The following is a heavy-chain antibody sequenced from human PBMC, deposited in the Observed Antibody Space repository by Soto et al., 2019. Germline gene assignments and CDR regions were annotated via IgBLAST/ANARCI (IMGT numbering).Heavy chain of an antibody. CDR1: GFTFSSYG. D-gene: IGHD6-13*01. Sequence: QVQVVESGGGVVQPGRSLRLSCGASGFTFSSYGMHWVRQAPGKGLEWVTIIWYDGSNKYYADSVKGRFTISRDNSKNTLYLQMNSLRAEDTAVYYCARGGWSAAGIDYWGQGTLVTVSS. J-gene: IGHJ4*02. CDR2: IWYDGSNK. V-gene: IGHV3-33*01. CDR3: ARGGWSAAGIDY.